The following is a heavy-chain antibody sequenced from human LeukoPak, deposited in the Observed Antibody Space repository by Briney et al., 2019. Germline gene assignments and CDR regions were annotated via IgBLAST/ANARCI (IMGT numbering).Heavy chain of an antibody. CDR2: ISGSGGST. CDR3: AKDTSGSYAADY. D-gene: IGHD1-26*01. J-gene: IGHJ4*02. Sequence: GGSLRLSCAASGFTFSSFAMSWVRQAPGKGLEWVSVISGSGGSTYYADSVKGRFTISRDNSKNTLYLQMNSLRAEDTAVYYCAKDTSGSYAADYWGQGTLVTVSS. V-gene: IGHV3-23*01. CDR1: GFTFSSFA.